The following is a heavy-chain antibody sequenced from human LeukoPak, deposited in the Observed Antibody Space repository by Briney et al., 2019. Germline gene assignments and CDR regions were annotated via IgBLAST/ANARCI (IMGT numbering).Heavy chain of an antibody. J-gene: IGHJ3*02. CDR1: GFTFSSYE. CDR2: ISSSGSTI. V-gene: IGHV3-48*03. D-gene: IGHD1-26*01. Sequence: PGGSLRLSCAASGFTFSSYEMNWVRQAPGKGLEWVSYISSSGSTIYYADSVKGRFTISRDNAKNSLYLQMNSLRAEDTAVYYCARDARSGSYSIWHAFDIWGQGTMVTVSS. CDR3: ARDARSGSYSIWHAFDI.